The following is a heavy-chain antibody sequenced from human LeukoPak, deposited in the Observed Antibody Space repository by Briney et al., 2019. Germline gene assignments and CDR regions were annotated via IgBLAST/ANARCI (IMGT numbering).Heavy chain of an antibody. CDR1: GFTFSNFA. CDR3: ARDIELST. CDR2: IISNGGST. J-gene: IGHJ3*01. V-gene: IGHV3-64*04. Sequence: GGSLRLSCSASGFTFSNFAMHWVRQAPGKGLEWISGIISNGGSTYYADSVKGRFTISRDNSKNTLSLQMSSLRVEDTAIYYCARDIELSTWGLGTLVAVSS. D-gene: IGHD3-16*02.